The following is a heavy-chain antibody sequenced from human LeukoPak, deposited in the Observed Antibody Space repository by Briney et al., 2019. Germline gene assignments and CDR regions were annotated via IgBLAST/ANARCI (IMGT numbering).Heavy chain of an antibody. V-gene: IGHV3-49*04. D-gene: IGHD6-19*01. J-gene: IGHJ4*02. Sequence: GGSLRLSCTASGFTFGDYAMSWVRRAPRKGLEWVGFIRSKAYGGTTEYAASVRGRFTISRDDSKGIAYLQMNSLKTEDTAVYYCTRRGGWYSDYWGQGTLVTVSS. CDR1: GFTFGDYA. CDR2: IRSKAYGGTT. CDR3: TRRGGWYSDY.